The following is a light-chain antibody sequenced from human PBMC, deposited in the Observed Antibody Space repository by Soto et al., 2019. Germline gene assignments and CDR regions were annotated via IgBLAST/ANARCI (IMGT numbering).Light chain of an antibody. Sequence: ALTHPRSVSGSPGQSFTISCTGASSDVGGYNYVSWYQQHPGKAPKLMIYDVSQRPSGVPDRFSGSKSGNTASLTISGLQSEDEADYYCCSYAGSYTYVFGTGTKVTVL. CDR3: CSYAGSYTYV. CDR2: DVS. V-gene: IGLV2-11*01. J-gene: IGLJ1*01. CDR1: SSDVGGYNY.